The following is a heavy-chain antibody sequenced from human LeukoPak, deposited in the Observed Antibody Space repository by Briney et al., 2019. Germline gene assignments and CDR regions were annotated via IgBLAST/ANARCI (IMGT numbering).Heavy chain of an antibody. Sequence: GGSLRLSCAASGFTFSSYGMHWVRQAPGKGLEWVAVISYDGSNKYYADSVKGRFTISRDNSKNTLYLQMNSLRTEDTAVYYCAKGAKWELPGAFDIWGQGTMVTVSS. V-gene: IGHV3-30*18. D-gene: IGHD1-26*01. J-gene: IGHJ3*02. CDR3: AKGAKWELPGAFDI. CDR1: GFTFSSYG. CDR2: ISYDGSNK.